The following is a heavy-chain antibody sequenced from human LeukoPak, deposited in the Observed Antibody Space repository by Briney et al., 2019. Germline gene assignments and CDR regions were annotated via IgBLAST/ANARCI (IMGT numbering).Heavy chain of an antibody. CDR3: ARDAWLVGTTNLYYFDY. CDR2: INPNSGDT. Sequence: ASVTVSCKASGYTFTGYYIHWVRQAPGQGLEWMGWINPNSGDTNYAQKFQGRVTMTRDPSISTAYMALTRLRSDDTAVYYCARDAWLVGTTNLYYFDYWGQGTLVTVSS. D-gene: IGHD1-26*01. V-gene: IGHV1-2*02. J-gene: IGHJ4*02. CDR1: GYTFTGYY.